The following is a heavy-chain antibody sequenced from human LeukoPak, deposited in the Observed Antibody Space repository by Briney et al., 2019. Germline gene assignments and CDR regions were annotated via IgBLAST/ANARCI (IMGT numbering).Heavy chain of an antibody. J-gene: IGHJ4*02. D-gene: IGHD1-26*01. CDR3: AREDYLVGATF. CDR1: GYTFTSYA. CDR2: INTNTGNP. Sequence: ASVTVSCKASGYTFTSYAMNWVRQAPGQGLEWMGWINTNTGNPTYAQGLTGRFVFSLDTSVSTAYLQISSLKAEDTAVYYCAREDYLVGATFWGQGTLVTVSS. V-gene: IGHV7-4-1*02.